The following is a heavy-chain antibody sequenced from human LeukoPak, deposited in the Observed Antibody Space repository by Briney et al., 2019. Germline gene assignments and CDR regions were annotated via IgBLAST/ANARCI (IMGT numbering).Heavy chain of an antibody. Sequence: GGSLRLSCAASGFTFSSYTMNWVRQPPGKGLEWVSNIGTSSTTIYYADSVRGRFTISRDNAKNSLYLQMNSLRAEDTAVYYCARDWMGGAFDIWGQGTMVTVSS. CDR2: IGTSSTTI. CDR1: GFTFSSYT. V-gene: IGHV3-48*01. J-gene: IGHJ3*02. D-gene: IGHD1-26*01. CDR3: ARDWMGGAFDI.